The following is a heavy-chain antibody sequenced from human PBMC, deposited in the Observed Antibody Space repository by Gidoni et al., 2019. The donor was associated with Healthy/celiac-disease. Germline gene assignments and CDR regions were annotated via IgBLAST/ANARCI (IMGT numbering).Heavy chain of an antibody. V-gene: IGHV3-49*05. CDR2: IRSKAYGGTT. Sequence: EVQLVESGGGLVKQGRSLRLSCTASGFTFGDYAMSWFRQAPGKGLEWVGFIRSKAYGGTTEYAASVKCRFTISRDDSKSIAYLQMNSLKTEYTAVYYCTRGDYYDSSGYSVIWGQGTMVTVSS. CDR3: TRGDYYDSSGYSVI. J-gene: IGHJ3*02. CDR1: GFTFGDYA. D-gene: IGHD3-22*01.